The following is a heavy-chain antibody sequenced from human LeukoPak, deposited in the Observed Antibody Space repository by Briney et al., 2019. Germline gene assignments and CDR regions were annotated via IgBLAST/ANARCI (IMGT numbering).Heavy chain of an antibody. D-gene: IGHD1-26*01. J-gene: IGHJ6*02. CDR3: ARLLRGYYYYGMDV. CDR2: INPNSGGT. CDR1: GYTFTGYY. Sequence: ASVKVSCKASGYTFTGYYIHWVRQAPGQGLEWMGWINPNSGGTNYAQKFQGRVTMTRDTSISTAYMELSRLRSDDTAVYYCARLLRGYYYYGMDVWGQGTTVTVSS. V-gene: IGHV1-2*02.